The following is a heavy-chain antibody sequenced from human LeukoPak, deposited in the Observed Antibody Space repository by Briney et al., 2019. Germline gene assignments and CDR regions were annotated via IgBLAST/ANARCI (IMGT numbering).Heavy chain of an antibody. J-gene: IGHJ2*01. D-gene: IGHD3-16*01. CDR1: GFTFSIYA. Sequence: QPGGSLRLSCAASGFTFSIYAMTWVRQAPGKGLEWVSVIIGSGAYTYHADSVKGRFTISRDNSKNTLYLQMNSLRADDTAIYYCAKDRGDYESNQWGYFDLWGRGTLVTVSS. CDR2: IIGSGAYT. V-gene: IGHV3-23*01. CDR3: AKDRGDYESNQWGYFDL.